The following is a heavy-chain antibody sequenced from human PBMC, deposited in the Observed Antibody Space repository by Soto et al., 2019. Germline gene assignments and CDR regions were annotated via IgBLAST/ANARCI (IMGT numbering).Heavy chain of an antibody. CDR3: ARLFCSSSSCLTPSLFDP. V-gene: IGHV4-4*02. D-gene: IGHD2-2*01. CDR1: GGSIRSNNW. CDR2: IFHSGST. Sequence: QVQLQESGPGLVKPSGTLSLTCAVSGGSIRSNNWWSWVRQAPGPGLEWIGDIFHSGSTNYNPSLKSRVTIPVDKSKVQFSLKLSFVTAADTVMYYCARLFCSSSSCLTPSLFDPWGQGTLVTVSS. J-gene: IGHJ5*02.